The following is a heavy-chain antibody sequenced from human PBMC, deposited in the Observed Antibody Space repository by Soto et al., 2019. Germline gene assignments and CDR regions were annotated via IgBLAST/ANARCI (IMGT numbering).Heavy chain of an antibody. V-gene: IGHV4-39*01. J-gene: IGHJ6*02. CDR3: ARGVEPRTTVTTGGIDV. D-gene: IGHD4-4*01. CDR1: GGYISGSTSY. Sequence: ASETLSLTCTVSGGYISGSTSYWGWIRQPLGKGLEWMGNIYYSGNTYYHPSLKSRLTISLDTSKNQFSLRLSSVTAADTAVYYCARGVEPRTTVTTGGIDVWGRGTTVTVSS. CDR2: IYYSGNT.